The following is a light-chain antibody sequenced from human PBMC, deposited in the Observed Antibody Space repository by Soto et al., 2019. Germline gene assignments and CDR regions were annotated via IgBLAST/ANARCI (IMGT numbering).Light chain of an antibody. CDR2: STS. J-gene: IGKJ2*01. CDR3: QQYGNSPLYT. CDR1: QPVSSTY. Sequence: EIVLTQSPGTLSLSPGERATLSCRASQPVSSTYFAWYQQKPGQAPRLLISSTSSRATGIPDRFSGSGSGTDFTLTISGVEPEDFAVYYCQQYGNSPLYTFGQGTKLEIK. V-gene: IGKV3-20*01.